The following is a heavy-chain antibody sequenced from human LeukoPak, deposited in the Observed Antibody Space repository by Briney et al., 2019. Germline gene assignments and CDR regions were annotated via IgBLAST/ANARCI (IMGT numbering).Heavy chain of an antibody. D-gene: IGHD6-13*01. Sequence: GGSLRLSCAASGFTFSRYGMHWVRQAPGKGLEWVAVIWYDGNNKYYADSVKGRFTISRDNSNNTLYLQMNSLRAEDTAVYYCARDHSSSSYYFDYWGQGTLVTVSS. J-gene: IGHJ4*02. CDR1: GFTFSRYG. CDR3: ARDHSSSSYYFDY. V-gene: IGHV3-33*01. CDR2: IWYDGNNK.